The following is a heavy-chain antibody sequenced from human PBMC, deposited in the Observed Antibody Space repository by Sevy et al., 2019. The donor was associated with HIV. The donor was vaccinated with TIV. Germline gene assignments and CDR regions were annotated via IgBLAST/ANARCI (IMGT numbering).Heavy chain of an antibody. D-gene: IGHD1-26*01. V-gene: IGHV4-59*01. CDR2: LYYSGST. J-gene: IGHJ4*02. Sequence: SETLSLTCTVSGGSISSYYWSWIRRPPGKGLEWIGCLYYSGSTNDNPSLKSRVTISVDTSKNQFSLKLSSVTAADTAVYYSARGAPDTWAPFDYWGQGTLVTVSS. CDR1: GGSISSYY. CDR3: ARGAPDTWAPFDY.